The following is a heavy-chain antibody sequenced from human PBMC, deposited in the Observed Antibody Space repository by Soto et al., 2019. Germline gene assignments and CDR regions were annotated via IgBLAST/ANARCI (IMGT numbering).Heavy chain of an antibody. CDR2: IYWNDDK. J-gene: IGHJ4*02. D-gene: IGHD3-22*01. V-gene: IGHV2-5*01. CDR3: AHASYYYDSSGPDY. CDR1: GFSLSTSGVG. Sequence: SGPTLVNPTQTLTLTCNFSGFSLSTSGVGVGWIRQPPGKALEWLALIYWNDDKRYSPSLKSRLTITKDTSKNQVVLTMTNMDPVDTATYYCAHASYYYDSSGPDYWGQGTLVTVSS.